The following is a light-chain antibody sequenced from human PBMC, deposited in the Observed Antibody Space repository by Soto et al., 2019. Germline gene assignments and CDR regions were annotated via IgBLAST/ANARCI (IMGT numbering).Light chain of an antibody. Sequence: QPVLTQPPSASGSPGQSVTISCTGSSSDVGGYNYVSWYQQHPGKAPKLMIYDVSKRPSGVPDRFSGSKSGNTASLTVSGLQAEDEADYYCSSYAGSNIVVFGGGTQLTVL. CDR3: SSYAGSNIVV. J-gene: IGLJ2*01. V-gene: IGLV2-8*01. CDR1: SSDVGGYNY. CDR2: DVS.